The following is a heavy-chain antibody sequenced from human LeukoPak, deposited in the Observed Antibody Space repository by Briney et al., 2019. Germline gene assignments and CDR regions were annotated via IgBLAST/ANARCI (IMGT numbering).Heavy chain of an antibody. V-gene: IGHV3-33*01. CDR3: ARDSSSSWYVEYYFDY. Sequence: PGGSLRLSCAASGFTFSDYGMHWVRQAPGKGLEWVAVIWYDGSNKYYADSVKGRFTISRDNSKNTLYLQMNSLRGEDTAVYYCARDSSSSWYVEYYFDYWGQGTLVTVSS. D-gene: IGHD6-13*01. CDR1: GFTFSDYG. J-gene: IGHJ4*02. CDR2: IWYDGSNK.